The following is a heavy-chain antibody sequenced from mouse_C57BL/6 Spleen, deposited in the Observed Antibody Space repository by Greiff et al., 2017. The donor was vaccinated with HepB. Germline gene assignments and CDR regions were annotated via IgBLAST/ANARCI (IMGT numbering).Heavy chain of an antibody. J-gene: IGHJ4*01. CDR3: ARKGAFITTVEPYAMDY. Sequence: QVQLQQPGTELVKPGASVKLSCKASGYTFTSYWMHWVKQRPGQGLEWIGNINPSNGGTNYNEKFKSKATLTVDKSSSTAYMQLSSLTSEDSAVYYCARKGAFITTVEPYAMDYWGQGTSVTVSS. CDR1: GYTFTSYW. V-gene: IGHV1-53*01. D-gene: IGHD1-1*01. CDR2: INPSNGGT.